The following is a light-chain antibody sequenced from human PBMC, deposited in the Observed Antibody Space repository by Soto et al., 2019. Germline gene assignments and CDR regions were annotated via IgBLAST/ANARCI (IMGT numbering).Light chain of an antibody. CDR1: SSDIGVYDF. Sequence: QSALTQPASVCGSPGQSITISCTGTSSDIGVYDFVSWYQQHPGRAPKLLIYDVTNRPSGISDRFSGSKSGNTASLIISGLQPEDEADYYCSSYTTSTTREFGGGTKLTVL. CDR3: SSYTTSTTRE. V-gene: IGLV2-14*01. J-gene: IGLJ3*02. CDR2: DVT.